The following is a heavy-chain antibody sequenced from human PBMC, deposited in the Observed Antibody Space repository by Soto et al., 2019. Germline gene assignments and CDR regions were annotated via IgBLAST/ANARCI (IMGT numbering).Heavy chain of an antibody. CDR3: AKGGNIAAAREDLLGYFDY. J-gene: IGHJ4*02. D-gene: IGHD6-13*01. V-gene: IGHV3-30*18. CDR1: GFTFSSYG. CDR2: ISYDGSNK. Sequence: VQLVESGGGVVQPGRSLRLSCAASGFTFSSYGMHWVRQAPGKGLEWVAVISYDGSNKYYADSVKGRFTISRDNSKNTLYLQMNSLRAEDTAVYYCAKGGNIAAAREDLLGYFDYWGQGTLVTVSS.